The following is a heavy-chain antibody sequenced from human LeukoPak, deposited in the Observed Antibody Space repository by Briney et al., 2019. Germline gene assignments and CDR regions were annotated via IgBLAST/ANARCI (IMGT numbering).Heavy chain of an antibody. CDR1: GYTFTGYY. D-gene: IGHD6-19*01. J-gene: IGHJ4*02. Sequence: VASVKVSFTASGYTFTGYYMHCVRQAPGQRLEWMGRINPNSGGTNYAQKFQGRVTMTRDTSISTAYMELTRLRSDDTAVYYCARGRAGTDYWGQGTLVTVSS. V-gene: IGHV1-2*06. CDR2: INPNSGGT. CDR3: ARGRAGTDY.